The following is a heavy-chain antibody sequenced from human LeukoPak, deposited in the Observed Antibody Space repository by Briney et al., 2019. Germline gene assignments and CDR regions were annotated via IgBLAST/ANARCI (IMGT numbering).Heavy chain of an antibody. CDR3: ARMPYYYDSSGSDPRYYYYGVDV. CDR2: IDWDDDK. CDR1: GFSLSTSGMC. Sequence: SGPALVKPTQTPTLTCTFSGFSLSTSGMCVSWIRQPPGKALEGLARIDWDDDKCYSTSLKTRLTISKDTSKNQVVLTMTNMDPVDTATYYCARMPYYYDSSGSDPRYYYYGVDVWGQGTTVTVSS. D-gene: IGHD3-22*01. V-gene: IGHV2-70*11. J-gene: IGHJ6*02.